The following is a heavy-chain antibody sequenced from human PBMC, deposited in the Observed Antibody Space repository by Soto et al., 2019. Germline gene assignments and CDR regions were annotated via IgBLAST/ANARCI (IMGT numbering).Heavy chain of an antibody. Sequence: GASVKVSCKASGYTFTSYGISWVRQAPGQGLEWMGWISAYNGNTNYAQKLQGRVTMTTDTSTSTAYMELRSLRSDDTAVYYCARRSLLWFGELSAFDYWGQGTLVTVSS. V-gene: IGHV1-18*01. J-gene: IGHJ4*02. CDR3: ARRSLLWFGELSAFDY. D-gene: IGHD3-10*01. CDR2: ISAYNGNT. CDR1: GYTFTSYG.